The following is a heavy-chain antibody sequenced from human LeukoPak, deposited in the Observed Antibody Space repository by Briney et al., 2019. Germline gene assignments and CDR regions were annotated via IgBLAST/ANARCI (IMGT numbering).Heavy chain of an antibody. V-gene: IGHV4-34*01. Sequence: SETLSLTCAVYGGSFSGYYWSWIRQPPGKGLEWIGEINHSGSANYNPSLKSRVTISVDTSKNQFSLKLSSVTAADTAVYYCARTNLMGQLGYQWLGRRAVYYGMDVWGQGTTVTVSS. CDR3: ARTNLMGQLGYQWLGRRAVYYGMDV. D-gene: IGHD6-19*01. CDR2: INHSGSA. CDR1: GGSFSGYY. J-gene: IGHJ6*02.